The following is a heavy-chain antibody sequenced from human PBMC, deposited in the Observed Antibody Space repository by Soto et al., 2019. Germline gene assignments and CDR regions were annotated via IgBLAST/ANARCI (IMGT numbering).Heavy chain of an antibody. Sequence: QLQLQESGPGLVKPSETLSLTCTVSGGSISSSSYYWGWIRQPPGKGLEWIGSIYYSGSTYYNPSLTSRVTISVDTSKNHFSLKLSSVTAADTAVYYCARRALGVAATAVYYYYMDVWGKGTTVTVSS. CDR3: ARRALGVAATAVYYYYMDV. V-gene: IGHV4-39*01. D-gene: IGHD2-15*01. CDR1: GGSISSSSYY. CDR2: IYYSGST. J-gene: IGHJ6*03.